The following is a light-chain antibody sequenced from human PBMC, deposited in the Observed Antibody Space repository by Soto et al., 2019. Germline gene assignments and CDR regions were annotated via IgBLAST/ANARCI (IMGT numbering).Light chain of an antibody. V-gene: IGKV3D-15*01. Sequence: EIVLTQSPGTLSLSPGERATLSCRASQSVSNNYLAWYQQKPGQAPRLLIYGASNRATGIPDRFSGSGSGTEFTLTISSLQSEDFAVYYCQQYNNWLTWTFGQGTKVDIK. CDR3: QQYNNWLTWT. CDR1: QSVSNN. J-gene: IGKJ1*01. CDR2: GAS.